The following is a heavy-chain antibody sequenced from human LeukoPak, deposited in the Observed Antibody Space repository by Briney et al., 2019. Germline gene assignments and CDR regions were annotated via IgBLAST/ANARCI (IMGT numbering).Heavy chain of an antibody. J-gene: IGHJ6*03. CDR2: ISYDGSNK. Sequence: GGSLRLSCAASGFTFSSYAMHWVRQAPGKGLEWVAVISYDGSNKYYADSVKGRFTISRDNSKNTLYLQMNSLRAEDTAVYYCARDGVGANYYYYYYMDVWGKGTTVTVSS. CDR1: GFTFSSYA. D-gene: IGHD1-26*01. V-gene: IGHV3-30*04. CDR3: ARDGVGANYYYYYYMDV.